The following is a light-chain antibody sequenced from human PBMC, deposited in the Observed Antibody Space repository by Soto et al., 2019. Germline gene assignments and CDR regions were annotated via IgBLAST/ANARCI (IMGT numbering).Light chain of an antibody. V-gene: IGKV3-20*01. CDR3: QQYGSSPWT. CDR1: QSVSSSC. CDR2: GAS. Sequence: EIVLTQSPGTLSLSLGERATISCRASQSVSSSCLAWYQQKPGQAPRLLIYGASSRATGIPDRFSGSGSGTEFTLTISRLEPEDFAGYYCQQYGSSPWTFGQGTKVDIK. J-gene: IGKJ1*01.